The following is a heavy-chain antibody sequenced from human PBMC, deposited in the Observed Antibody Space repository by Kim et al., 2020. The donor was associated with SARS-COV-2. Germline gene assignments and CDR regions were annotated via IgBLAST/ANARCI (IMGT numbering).Heavy chain of an antibody. CDR2: IYHSGST. CDR3: ARRSDYDFWSGYYTGGVGNWFDP. Sequence: SETLSLTCAVSGGSISSSNWWSWVRQPPGKGLEWIGEIYHSGSTNYNPSLKSRVTISVDKSKNQFSLKLSSVTAADTAVYYCARRSDYDFWSGYYTGGVGNWFDPWGQGTLVTVSS. CDR1: GGSISSSNW. J-gene: IGHJ5*02. D-gene: IGHD3-3*01. V-gene: IGHV4-4*02.